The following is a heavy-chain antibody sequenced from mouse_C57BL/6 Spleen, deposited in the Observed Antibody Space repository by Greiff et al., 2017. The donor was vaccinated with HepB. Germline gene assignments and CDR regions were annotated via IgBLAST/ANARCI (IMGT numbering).Heavy chain of an antibody. Sequence: DVKLQESGPGMVKPSQSLSLTCTVTGYSITSGYDWHWIRHFPGNKLEWMGYISYSGSTNYNPSLKSRISITHDTSKNHFFLTLNSVTTEDTATYYCARDGDSSGAWFAYWGQGTLVTISA. CDR3: ARDGDSSGAWFAY. D-gene: IGHD3-2*02. CDR2: ISYSGST. V-gene: IGHV3-1*01. J-gene: IGHJ3*01. CDR1: GYSITSGYD.